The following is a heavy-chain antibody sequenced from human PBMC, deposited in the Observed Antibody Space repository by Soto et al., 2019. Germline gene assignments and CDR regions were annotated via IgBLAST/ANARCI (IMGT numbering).Heavy chain of an antibody. CDR1: GGSISSGDYY. V-gene: IGHV4-30-4*01. Sequence: SETLSLTCTVSGGSISSGDYYWGWIRQPPGKGLEWIGYIYYSGSTYYNPSLKSRVTISVDTSKNQFSLKLSSVTAADTAVYYCARQRVVIPYFDYWGQGTLVTVSS. J-gene: IGHJ4*02. CDR3: ARQRVVIPYFDY. CDR2: IYYSGST. D-gene: IGHD3-3*01.